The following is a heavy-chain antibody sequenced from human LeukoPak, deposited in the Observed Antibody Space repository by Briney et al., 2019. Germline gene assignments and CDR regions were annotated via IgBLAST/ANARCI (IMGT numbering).Heavy chain of an antibody. J-gene: IGHJ6*02. CDR1: GFTFSSYA. D-gene: IGHD7-27*01. CDR3: AKLGIPKYYYGMDV. V-gene: IGHV3-23*01. CDR2: ISGSGGST. Sequence: GGSLRLSCAASGFTFSSYAMSWVRQAPGKGLEWVSAISGSGGSTYYADSVKGRFTISRDNSKNTLCLQMNSLRAEDTAVYYCAKLGIPKYYYGMDVWGQGTTVTVSS.